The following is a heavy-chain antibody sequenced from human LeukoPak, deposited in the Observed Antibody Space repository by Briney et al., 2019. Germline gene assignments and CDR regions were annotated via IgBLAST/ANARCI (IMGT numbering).Heavy chain of an antibody. CDR1: GFTFRSYA. CDR2: ISSSSSYI. V-gene: IGHV3-21*01. D-gene: IGHD3-22*01. Sequence: NPGGSLRLSCAASGFTFRSYAMTWVRQAPGKGLEWVSSISSSSSYIYYADSVKGRFTISRDNAKNSLYLQMHSLRAEDTAVYYCAREDYDSSGYYLFDYWGQGTLVTVSS. J-gene: IGHJ4*02. CDR3: AREDYDSSGYYLFDY.